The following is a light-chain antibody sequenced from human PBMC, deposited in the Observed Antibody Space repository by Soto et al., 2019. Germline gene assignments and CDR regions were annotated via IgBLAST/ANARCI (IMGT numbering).Light chain of an antibody. J-gene: IGKJ4*01. CDR2: DAS. Sequence: DIQMTQSPSSLSASVGDRVTITCQPSQDISNYFNWYQQKPGKAPKLLIYDASNLETGVPSRFSGSGSGTDFTFTISSLQPEDIATYYCQQYDNLLTFGGGTKVDIK. CDR1: QDISNY. V-gene: IGKV1-33*01. CDR3: QQYDNLLT.